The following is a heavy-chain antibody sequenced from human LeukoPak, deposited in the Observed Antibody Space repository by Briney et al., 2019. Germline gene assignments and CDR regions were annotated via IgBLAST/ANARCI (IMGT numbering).Heavy chain of an antibody. V-gene: IGHV3-23*01. D-gene: IGHD4-23*01. Sequence: GGSLRLSCAASGFTFSSYEMNWVRQAPGKGLEWVSTVDVSGGTTYYADSVKGRFTISRDNSKNTLYLQMNSLRADDTAVYYCAKDQTPYSWGQGTLITVSS. CDR2: VDVSGGTT. CDR3: AKDQTPYS. J-gene: IGHJ4*02. CDR1: GFTFSSYE.